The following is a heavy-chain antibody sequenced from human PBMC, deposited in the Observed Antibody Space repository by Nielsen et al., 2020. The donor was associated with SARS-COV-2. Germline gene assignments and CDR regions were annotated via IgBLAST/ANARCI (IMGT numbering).Heavy chain of an antibody. CDR1: GFTLSNYN. D-gene: IGHD6-6*01. CDR3: ARDGSSSPGSLYYYHGMDV. J-gene: IGHJ6*02. CDR2: LNRDGSVT. V-gene: IGHV3-74*01. Sequence: GESLKISCAASGFTLSNYNMHWVRQGPGKGLVWVSRLNRDGSVTNYADSVKGRFTISRDNAKNSLYLQMNSLRAEDTAVYFCARDGSSSPGSLYYYHGMDVWGQGTTVTVSS.